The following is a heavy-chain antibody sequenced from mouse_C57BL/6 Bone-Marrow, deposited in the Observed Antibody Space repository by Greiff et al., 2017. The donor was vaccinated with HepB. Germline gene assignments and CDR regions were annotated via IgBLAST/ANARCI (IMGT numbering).Heavy chain of an antibody. J-gene: IGHJ1*03. CDR2: IHPNSGST. V-gene: IGHV1-64*01. CDR1: GYTFTSYW. D-gene: IGHD1-1*01. CDR3: ASRIYYYGSSHWYFDV. Sequence: QVQLKQPGAELVKPGASVKLSCKASGYTFTSYWMHWVKQRPGQGLEWIGMIHPNSGSTNYNEKFKSKATLTVDKSSSTAYMQLSSLTSEDSAVYYCASRIYYYGSSHWYFDVWGTGTTVTVSS.